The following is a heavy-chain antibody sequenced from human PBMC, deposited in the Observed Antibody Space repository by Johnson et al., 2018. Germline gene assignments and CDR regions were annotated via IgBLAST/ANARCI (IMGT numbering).Heavy chain of an antibody. J-gene: IGHJ6*03. CDR1: GFTFRLYG. Sequence: QVQLVQSGGGVVQPGKSLRLSCAASGFTFRLYGMHWVRQTPGKGLDWVAVISKDGSNKYYADSVKGRFTISRDDSKNTLYLQMNSLRAEETALYYCARYFDSSGYYFGYYYYYMDVWGKGTTVTVSS. CDR3: ARYFDSSGYYFGYYYYYMDV. V-gene: IGHV3-30*03. D-gene: IGHD3-22*01. CDR2: ISKDGSNK.